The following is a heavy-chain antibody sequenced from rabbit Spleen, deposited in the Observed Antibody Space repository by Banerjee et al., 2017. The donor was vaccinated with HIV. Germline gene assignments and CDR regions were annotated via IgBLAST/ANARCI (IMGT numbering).Heavy chain of an antibody. D-gene: IGHD4-1*01. J-gene: IGHJ4*01. Sequence: QEQLKESGGGLVQPGGSLKLSCKASGFDFSTYYMSWVRQAPGKGLEWIACIYAGDSGDTYYASWAKGRFTISKTSSTTVTLQMTSLTAADTATYFCARETSSGWGVVSFYFNLWGPGTLHRL. CDR2: IYAGDSGDT. CDR1: GFDFSTYYM. V-gene: IGHV1S45*01. CDR3: ARETSSGWGVVSFYFNL.